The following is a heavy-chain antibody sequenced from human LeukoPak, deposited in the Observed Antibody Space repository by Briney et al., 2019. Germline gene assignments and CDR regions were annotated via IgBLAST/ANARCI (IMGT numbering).Heavy chain of an antibody. CDR1: GCSFTSYW. CDR2: IYPGDSDT. CDR3: ARHAYGDYAGVDY. V-gene: IGHV5-51*01. J-gene: IGHJ4*02. Sequence: GESLKISCKGSGCSFTSYWIGWVRQMPGKGLEWRGIIYPGDSDTRYSPSFQGQVTISADKSISTAYLQWSSLKASDTAMYYCARHAYGDYAGVDYWGQGTLVTVSS. D-gene: IGHD4-17*01.